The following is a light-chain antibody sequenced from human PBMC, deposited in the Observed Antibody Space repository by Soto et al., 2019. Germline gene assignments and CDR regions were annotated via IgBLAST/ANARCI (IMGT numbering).Light chain of an antibody. CDR3: SSYSISTAYL. Sequence: SVLTQPGSVCGSPGQSITISCTGTSSDVGGYDYVSWYQLHPGKAPKLMVFEVSNRPSGVSYRFSGSKSGNTASLTISGLQAEDEADYFCSSYSISTAYLFGTGTKVTVL. CDR2: EVS. V-gene: IGLV2-14*01. CDR1: SSDVGGYDY. J-gene: IGLJ1*01.